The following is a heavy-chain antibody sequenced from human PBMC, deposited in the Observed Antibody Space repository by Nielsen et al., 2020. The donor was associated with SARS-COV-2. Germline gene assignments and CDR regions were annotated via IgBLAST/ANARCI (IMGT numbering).Heavy chain of an antibody. CDR2: IYYSGST. V-gene: IGHV4-31*03. CDR1: GGSISSGGYY. CDR3: ARGWATMVRGVIVRAFDI. D-gene: IGHD3-10*01. J-gene: IGHJ3*02. Sequence: SETLSLTCTVSGGSISSGGYYWSWIRQHPGKGLEWIGYIYYSGSTYYNPSLKSRVTISVDTSKNQFSLKLSSVTAADTAVYYCARGWATMVRGVIVRAFDIWGQGTMVTVSS.